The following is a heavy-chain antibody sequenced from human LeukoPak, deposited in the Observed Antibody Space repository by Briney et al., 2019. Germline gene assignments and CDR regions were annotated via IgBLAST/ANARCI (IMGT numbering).Heavy chain of an antibody. D-gene: IGHD4-17*01. CDR2: IYSGGST. CDR1: GFTVSSNY. CDR3: AKVGGRDGDFWYFDL. Sequence: GGSLRLSCAASGFTVSSNYMSWVRQAPGKGLEWVSVIYSGGSTYYADSVKGRFTISRDNSKNTLYLQMNSLRAEDTAVYYCAKVGGRDGDFWYFDLWGRGTLVTVSS. J-gene: IGHJ2*01. V-gene: IGHV3-53*01.